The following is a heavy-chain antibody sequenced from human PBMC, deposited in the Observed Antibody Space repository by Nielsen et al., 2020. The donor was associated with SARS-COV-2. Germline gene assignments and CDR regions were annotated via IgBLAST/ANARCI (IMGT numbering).Heavy chain of an antibody. D-gene: IGHD2-8*01. CDR1: GYTFTGYY. V-gene: IGHV1-2*04. CDR3: ARGYCTNGVCYDY. CDR2: INPNSGGT. Sequence: ASVKVSCKASGYTFTGYYMHWVRQAPGQGLEWMGWINPNSGGTNYAQKFQGWVTMTRDTSISTAYMELSRLRSDDTAVYYCARGYCTNGVCYDYWGQGTLVTVS. J-gene: IGHJ4*02.